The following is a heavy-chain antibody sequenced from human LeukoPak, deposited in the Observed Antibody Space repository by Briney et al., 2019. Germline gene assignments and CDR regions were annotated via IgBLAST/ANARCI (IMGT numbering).Heavy chain of an antibody. J-gene: IGHJ4*02. CDR3: VREGEGPLSKDFDY. V-gene: IGHV1-2*02. Sequence: GASVKVSCKPSGFTFTDHYIHWVGQGPGQGLEWMGYIGPHSTFTSSPQEFQGRVTMTRDASMSTAYMELTRLTSDDTAVYYCVREGEGPLSKDFDYWGQGTLVTVSS. D-gene: IGHD2/OR15-2a*01. CDR2: IGPHSTFT. CDR1: GFTFTDHY.